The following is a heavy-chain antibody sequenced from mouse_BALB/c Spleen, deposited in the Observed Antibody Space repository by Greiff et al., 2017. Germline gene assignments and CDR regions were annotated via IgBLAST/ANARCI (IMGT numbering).Heavy chain of an antibody. CDR3: ARQWDY. J-gene: IGHJ3*01. CDR1: GFAFSSYD. V-gene: IGHV5-12-1*01. Sequence: EVLLVESGGGLVKPGGSLKLSCAASGFAFSSYDMSWVRQTPEKRLEWVAYISSGGGSTYYPDTVKGRFTISRDNAKNTLYLQMSSLKSEDTAMYYCARQWDYWGQGTLVTVSA. D-gene: IGHD4-1*01. CDR2: ISSGGGST.